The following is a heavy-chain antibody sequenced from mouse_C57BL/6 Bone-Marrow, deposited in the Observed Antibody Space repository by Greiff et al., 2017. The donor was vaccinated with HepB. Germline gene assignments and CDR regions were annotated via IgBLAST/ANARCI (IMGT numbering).Heavy chain of an antibody. CDR2: ISYDGSN. Sequence: EVKLQESGPGLVKPSQSLSLTCSVTGYSITSGYYWNWIRQFPGNKLEWMGYISYDGSNNYNPSLKNRISITRDTSKNQFFLKLNSVTTEDTATYYCARGGITTVVATPFYWYFDVWGTGTTVSVSS. J-gene: IGHJ1*03. CDR1: GYSITSGYY. D-gene: IGHD1-1*01. CDR3: ARGGITTVVATPFYWYFDV. V-gene: IGHV3-6*01.